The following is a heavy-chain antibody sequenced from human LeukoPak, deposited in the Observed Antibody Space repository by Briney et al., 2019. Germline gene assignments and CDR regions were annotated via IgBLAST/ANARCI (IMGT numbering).Heavy chain of an antibody. Sequence: SETLSLTCTVSGGSISSYYWSWIWQPPGKGLEWIGYIYYSGSTNYNPSLKSRVTISVDTSKNQFSLKLSSVTAADTAVYYCATSYYYGSGSYNIWGQGTMVTVSS. V-gene: IGHV4-59*01. CDR2: IYYSGST. CDR3: ATSYYYGSGSYNI. CDR1: GGSISSYY. D-gene: IGHD3-10*01. J-gene: IGHJ3*02.